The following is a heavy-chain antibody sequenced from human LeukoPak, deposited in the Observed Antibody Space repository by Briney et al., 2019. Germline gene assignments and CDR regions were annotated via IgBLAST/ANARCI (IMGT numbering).Heavy chain of an antibody. D-gene: IGHD3-3*01. CDR2: IYPGDSDT. CDR3: ARADYDFWSGPFDY. CDR1: GYSFTSYW. Sequence: GESLKISCKGSGYSFTSYWIGWVRQMPGNGLEWTGIIYPGDSDTRYSPSFQGQVTISADKSISTAYLQWSSLKASDTAMYYCARADYDFWSGPFDYWGQGTLVTVSS. J-gene: IGHJ4*02. V-gene: IGHV5-51*01.